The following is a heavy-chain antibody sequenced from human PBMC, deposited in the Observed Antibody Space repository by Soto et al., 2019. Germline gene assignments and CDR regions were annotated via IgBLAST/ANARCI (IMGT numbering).Heavy chain of an antibody. CDR2: SKNRGQGFAT. V-gene: IGHV3-72*01. Sequence: EVHLVESGGGLVQPGGSLRLSCATSGFTFNDHYLDWVRQAAGKGLEWVGRSKNRGQGFATEYAASVQGRFTVSRDDSKSSLYLHMNSLKTEDTAVYYCVLWVRGVFNYWGQGTLVTVSS. CDR1: GFTFNDHY. CDR3: VLWVRGVFNY. J-gene: IGHJ4*02. D-gene: IGHD3-10*01.